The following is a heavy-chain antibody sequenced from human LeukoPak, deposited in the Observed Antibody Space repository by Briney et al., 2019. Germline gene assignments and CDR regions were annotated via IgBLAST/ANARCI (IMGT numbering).Heavy chain of an antibody. D-gene: IGHD6-19*01. CDR1: GGSISTYY. Sequence: PAETLSLTCTVSGGSISTYYWSWIRQPPGKELDWIGYIHYSGGTKYNPSLKSRVNISVDTSNNQFSLNLSSVPAADTAVYYCARDRYSSAWYNGFDYWGQGTLVTVSS. J-gene: IGHJ4*02. CDR2: IHYSGGT. CDR3: ARDRYSSAWYNGFDY. V-gene: IGHV4-59*01.